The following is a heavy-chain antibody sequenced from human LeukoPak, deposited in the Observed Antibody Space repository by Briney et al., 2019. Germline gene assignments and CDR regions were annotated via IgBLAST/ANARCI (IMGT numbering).Heavy chain of an antibody. CDR1: GVSISDYY. D-gene: IGHD3-9*01. Sequence: SETLSLTCTVSGVSISDYYWSWVRQPAGKGLEWIGYIYYTGSTDYNPSLKSRVTMSVDTSKNQFSLNLRSVTATDTAVYYCARRTYYDTLTGYNYWYFDLWGRGTLVTVSS. CDR2: IYYTGST. V-gene: IGHV4-59*01. J-gene: IGHJ2*01. CDR3: ARRTYYDTLTGYNYWYFDL.